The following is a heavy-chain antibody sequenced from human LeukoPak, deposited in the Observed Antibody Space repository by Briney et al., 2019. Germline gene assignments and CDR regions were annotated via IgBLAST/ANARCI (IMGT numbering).Heavy chain of an antibody. V-gene: IGHV4-38-2*02. CDR2: IYTSGST. CDR1: GYSISSGYY. D-gene: IGHD3-3*01. CDR3: ARDSYPITIFGVSWFDP. Sequence: SETLSLTCAVSGYSISSGYYWGWIRQPPGKGLEWIGRIYTSGSTNYNPSLKSRVTISVDTSKNQFSLKLSSVTAADTAVYYCARDSYPITIFGVSWFDPWGQGTLVTVSS. J-gene: IGHJ5*02.